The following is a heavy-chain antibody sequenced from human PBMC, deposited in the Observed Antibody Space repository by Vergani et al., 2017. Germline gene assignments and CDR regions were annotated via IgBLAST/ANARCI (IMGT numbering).Heavy chain of an antibody. V-gene: IGHV4-61*02. CDR3: ACSRPYCNSGSCPAI. Sequence: QVKLQESGPGLLKPSQTLSLTCTVSGESIRSGSHYWSWIRKPAGKGPEWIGHIHTGGSTDLNPSFKSRVSISVATSKGPFSLKLNSVTVADTAVYYGACSRPYCNSGSCPAIWGQGTLVTVSS. J-gene: IGHJ4*02. D-gene: IGHD2-15*01. CDR2: IHTGGST. CDR1: GESIRSGSHY.